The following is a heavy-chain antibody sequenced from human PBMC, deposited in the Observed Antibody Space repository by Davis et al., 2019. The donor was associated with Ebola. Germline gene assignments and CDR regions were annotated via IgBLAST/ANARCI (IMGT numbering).Heavy chain of an antibody. V-gene: IGHV3-7*03. CDR2: IKQDGTQK. CDR3: ARGYWNFDQ. D-gene: IGHD2-8*02. J-gene: IGHJ4*02. Sequence: PGGSLRLSCAASGFTFNDYRMTWVRQAPGKGLEWVANIKQDGTQKYYVDSVEGRFTITRDNAKNSLYLQMSSLRADDTAVYYCARGYWNFDQWGQGTLVTVSS. CDR1: GFTFNDYR.